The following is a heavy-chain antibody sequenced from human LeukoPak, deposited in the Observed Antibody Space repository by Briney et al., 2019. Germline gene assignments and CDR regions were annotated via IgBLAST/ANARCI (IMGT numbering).Heavy chain of an antibody. CDR1: GGTFSSYA. Sequence: GSSVKVSCKASGGTFSSYAISWVRQGPGQGLEWMGRIIPILGIANYAQKFQGRVTITADKSTSTAYMELSSLRSEDTAVYYCARADDSSGYYPGYWGQGTLVTVSS. D-gene: IGHD3-22*01. V-gene: IGHV1-69*04. CDR2: IIPILGIA. J-gene: IGHJ4*02. CDR3: ARADDSSGYYPGY.